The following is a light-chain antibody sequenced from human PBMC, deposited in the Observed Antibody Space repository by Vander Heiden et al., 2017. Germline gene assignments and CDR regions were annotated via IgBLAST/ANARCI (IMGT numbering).Light chain of an antibody. CDR2: GNS. Sequence: QSVLTQPLTVYGAPGQRVTISCTGSSSNIGAGYDVHWYQQLPGTAPNLLIYGNSNRPSGVPARFSGSKSGTTASLAITGREAEEEADYYGQSQDIIQSGVFGAGTKVTVL. CDR3: QSQDIIQSGV. J-gene: IGLJ1*01. CDR1: SSNIGAGYD. V-gene: IGLV1-40*01.